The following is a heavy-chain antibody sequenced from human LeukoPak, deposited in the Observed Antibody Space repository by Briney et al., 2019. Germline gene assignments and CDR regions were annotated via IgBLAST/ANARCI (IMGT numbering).Heavy chain of an antibody. J-gene: IGHJ6*03. D-gene: IGHD2-2*01. CDR3: SRSSDIHYYYYYMDV. CDR2: ISGSGGST. Sequence: PGGSLRLSCAASGFTFSSYAMSWVRQAPGKGLEWVSAISGSGGSTYYADSVKGRFTISRDDSKNTAYLQMNSLKTEDTAIYFCSRSSDIHYYYYYMDVWGKGTTVSISS. V-gene: IGHV3-23*01. CDR1: GFTFSSYA.